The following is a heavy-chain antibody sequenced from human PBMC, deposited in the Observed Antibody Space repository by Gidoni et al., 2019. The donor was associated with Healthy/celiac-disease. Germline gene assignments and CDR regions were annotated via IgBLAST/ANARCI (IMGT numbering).Heavy chain of an antibody. D-gene: IGHD6-13*01. CDR2: IIPIFGTA. CDR1: GGTFSSYA. CDR3: AELGRGLVEGGWFDP. J-gene: IGHJ5*02. Sequence: QVQLVQSGAEVKKPGSSVKVPCEASGGTFSSYASSWVRQAPGQGLEWMGGIIPIFGTANYAQKFQGRVTITADESTSTAYMELSSLRSEDTAVYYCAELGRGLVEGGWFDPWGQGTLVTVSS. V-gene: IGHV1-69*01.